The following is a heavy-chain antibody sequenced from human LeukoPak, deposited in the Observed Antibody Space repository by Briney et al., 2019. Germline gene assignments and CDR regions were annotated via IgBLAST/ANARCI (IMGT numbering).Heavy chain of an antibody. V-gene: IGHV1-2*02. J-gene: IGHJ4*02. CDR3: ASYNYGNFDY. Sequence: ASVKVSCKASGYTFTGYYMHWMRQAPGQGLEWMGWINPKSGGTNYAQKFEARVTMTRDMSISTVYMELSRLRSDDTAVYHCASYNYGNFDYWGQGTLVTVPS. CDR2: INPKSGGT. CDR1: GYTFTGYY. D-gene: IGHD5-24*01.